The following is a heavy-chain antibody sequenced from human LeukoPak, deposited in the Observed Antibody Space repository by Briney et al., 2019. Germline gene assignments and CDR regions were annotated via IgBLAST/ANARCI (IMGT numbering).Heavy chain of an antibody. Sequence: GGSLRLSCAASGFTFDDNAMHWVRQAPGKGLEWVSGISWNSGSIGYADSVKGRFIITRDNAKNSLYLQMNSLRTEDTALYYCAKDIRTMVRGVSGASEYYYGMDVWGQGTTVTVSS. J-gene: IGHJ6*02. CDR3: AKDIRTMVRGVSGASEYYYGMDV. CDR2: ISWNSGSI. D-gene: IGHD3-10*01. V-gene: IGHV3-9*01. CDR1: GFTFDDNA.